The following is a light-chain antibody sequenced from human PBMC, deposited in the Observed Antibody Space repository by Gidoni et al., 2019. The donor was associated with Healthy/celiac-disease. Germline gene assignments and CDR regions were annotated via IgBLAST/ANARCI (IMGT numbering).Light chain of an antibody. Sequence: EIVLTQSPGTLSLSPGERATLSCRASQSVSSSYLAWYQQKPGQAPRLLIYGASSRATGIPDRFSGSGSGTDFTLTISRLEPEDFAVYYCQQYGSSSIFGQGTRREIK. V-gene: IGKV3-20*01. J-gene: IGKJ5*01. CDR2: GAS. CDR3: QQYGSSSI. CDR1: QSVSSSY.